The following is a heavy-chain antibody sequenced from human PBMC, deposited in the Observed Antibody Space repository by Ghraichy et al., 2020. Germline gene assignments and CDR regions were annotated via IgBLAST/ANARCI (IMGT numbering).Heavy chain of an antibody. V-gene: IGHV3-11*01. J-gene: IGHJ6*02. CDR3: ASPDYGDYVEYYGMDV. CDR2: ISSSGSTI. D-gene: IGHD4-17*01. Sequence: GGSLRLSCAASGFTFSDYYMSWIRQAPGKGLEWVSYISSSGSTIYYADSVKGRFTISRDNAKNSLYLQMNSLRAEDTAVYYCASPDYGDYVEYYGMDVWGQGTTVTVSS. CDR1: GFTFSDYY.